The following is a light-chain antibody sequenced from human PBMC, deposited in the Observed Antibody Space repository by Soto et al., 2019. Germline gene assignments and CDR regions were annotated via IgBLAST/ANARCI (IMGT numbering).Light chain of an antibody. V-gene: IGKV3-20*01. CDR1: RSLSSSY. J-gene: IGKJ2*01. Sequence: EIVVTQSPGTLSLSPGERATLSCRASRSLSSSYVVWYQQKPCQAPRLLIYAASRRATGIPDRFSGSGSATEYTRTSSRLDPEDFAVYYCQQQGTFGQGTKLEL. CDR2: AAS. CDR3: QQQGT.